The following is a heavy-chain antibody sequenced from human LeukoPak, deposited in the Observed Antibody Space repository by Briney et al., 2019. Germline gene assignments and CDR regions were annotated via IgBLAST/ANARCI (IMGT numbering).Heavy chain of an antibody. V-gene: IGHV4-39*07. CDR3: ARGPQYHYGSGSSFDY. CDR1: GGSISSSSYY. J-gene: IGHJ4*02. D-gene: IGHD3-10*01. Sequence: PSEALSLTCTVSGGSISSSSYYWGWIRQPPGKGLEWIGSIYYSGSTYYNPSLKSRVTISVDTSKNQFSLKLSSVTAADTAVYYCARGPQYHYGSGSSFDYWGQGILVSVSS. CDR2: IYYSGST.